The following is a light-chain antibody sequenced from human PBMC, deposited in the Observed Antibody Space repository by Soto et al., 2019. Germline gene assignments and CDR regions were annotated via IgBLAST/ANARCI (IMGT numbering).Light chain of an antibody. CDR3: SSFSSSSTPYV. J-gene: IGLJ1*01. CDR2: EVS. Sequence: QSVLTQPASVSGSPGQSITISCTGTSSDVGGYNYVSWYQQYPGKAPKLMIYEVSNRPSGVSDRFSGSKSGNTASLTISGLQPEDEADYYCSSFSSSSTPYVFGTGTKVTVL. V-gene: IGLV2-14*01. CDR1: SSDVGGYNY.